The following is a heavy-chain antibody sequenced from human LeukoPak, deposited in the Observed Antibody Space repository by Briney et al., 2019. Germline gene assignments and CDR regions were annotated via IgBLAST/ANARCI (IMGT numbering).Heavy chain of an antibody. D-gene: IGHD3-22*01. V-gene: IGHV1-2*06. J-gene: IGHJ4*02. CDR3: ARDLRETYYDSSGYYHVPDY. CDR2: INPNSGGT. Sequence: ASVKVSCKASGYTFAGYYMHWVRQAPGQGLEWMGRINPNSGGTNYAQKLQGRVTMTTDTSTSTAYMELRSLRSDDTAVYYCARDLRETYYDSSGYYHVPDYWGQGTLVTVSS. CDR1: GYTFAGYY.